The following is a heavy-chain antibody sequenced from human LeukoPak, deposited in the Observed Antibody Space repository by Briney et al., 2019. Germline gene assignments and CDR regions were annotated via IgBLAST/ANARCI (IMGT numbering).Heavy chain of an antibody. CDR1: GYSISSGYY. V-gene: IGHV4-38-2*02. CDR2: IYHSGST. Sequence: SETLSLTCTVSGYSISSGYYWGWIRQPPGKGLEWIGSIYHSGSTYYNPSLKSRVTISVDTSKNQFSLKLSSVTAADTAVYYCARVGSSRIYYFDYWGQGTLVTVSS. D-gene: IGHD6-13*01. CDR3: ARVGSSRIYYFDY. J-gene: IGHJ4*02.